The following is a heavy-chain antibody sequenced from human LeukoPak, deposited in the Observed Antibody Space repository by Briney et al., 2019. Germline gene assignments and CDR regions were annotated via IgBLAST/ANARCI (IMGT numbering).Heavy chain of an antibody. CDR3: ARDLPYYYDSSGSWGC. Sequence: PSETLSLTCTASGGSITRYYWSWIRQPAGKGPEWIGHIYTSGSTNYNPALKSRVTMSLDTSKNQFSLKLSSVTAADTAVYYCARDLPYYYDSSGSWGCWGQGTLVTVSS. CDR2: IYTSGST. V-gene: IGHV4-4*07. D-gene: IGHD3-22*01. CDR1: GGSITRYY. J-gene: IGHJ4*02.